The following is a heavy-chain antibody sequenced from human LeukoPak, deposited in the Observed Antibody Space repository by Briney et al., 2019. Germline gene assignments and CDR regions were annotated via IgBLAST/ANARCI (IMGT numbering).Heavy chain of an antibody. J-gene: IGHJ4*02. V-gene: IGHV1-2*02. CDR1: GYTFTGYY. Sequence: ASVKVSCKASGYTFTGYYMHWVRQAPGQGLEWMGWINPNSGGTNYAQKFQGRVTMTRDTSISTAYMELSRLRSDDTAVYYCARLRVGATTPFDYWGQGTLVTVSS. CDR3: ARLRVGATTPFDY. D-gene: IGHD1-26*01. CDR2: INPNSGGT.